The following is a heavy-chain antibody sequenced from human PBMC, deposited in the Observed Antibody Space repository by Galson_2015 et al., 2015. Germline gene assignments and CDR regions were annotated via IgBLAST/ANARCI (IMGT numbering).Heavy chain of an antibody. CDR3: ARDGVYSGYDLRKDYYMDV. Sequence: SVKVSCKASGGTFSSYAISWVRQAPGQGLEWMGGIIPIFGTANYAQKFQGRVTITADESTSTAYMELSSLRSEDTAVYYCARDGVYSGYDLRKDYYMDVWGKGTTVTVSS. V-gene: IGHV1-69*13. CDR2: IIPIFGTA. CDR1: GGTFSSYA. J-gene: IGHJ6*03. D-gene: IGHD5-12*01.